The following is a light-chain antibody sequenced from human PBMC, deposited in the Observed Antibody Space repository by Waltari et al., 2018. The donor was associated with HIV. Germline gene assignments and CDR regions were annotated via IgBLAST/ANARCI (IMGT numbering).Light chain of an antibody. V-gene: IGKV1-27*01. CDR1: QDISTS. J-gene: IGKJ4*01. CDR3: QKTYNAPPT. Sequence: DIQMTQSPSSLSASVGDRVTITCRASQDISTSLAWYQQKPGKVPRLLIYAASTWQSGVPDRFSGSGSGTDFTLSISSLQAEDVAVYYCQKTYNAPPTFGGGTKVEI. CDR2: AAS.